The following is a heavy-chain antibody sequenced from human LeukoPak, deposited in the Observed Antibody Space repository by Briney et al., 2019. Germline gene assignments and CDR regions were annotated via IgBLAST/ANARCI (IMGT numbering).Heavy chain of an antibody. Sequence: PSETLSLTCTAAGCSISSYYWSWIRQPPGKGLEWIGHIYYSGSTNYNPSLKSRVTISVDTSKNQFSLKLSSVTAADTAVYYCAGGTVSRFGELFSKRYAFDIWGQGTMVTVSS. CDR2: IYYSGST. CDR1: GCSISSYY. CDR3: AGGTVSRFGELFSKRYAFDI. J-gene: IGHJ3*02. V-gene: IGHV4-59*01. D-gene: IGHD3-10*01.